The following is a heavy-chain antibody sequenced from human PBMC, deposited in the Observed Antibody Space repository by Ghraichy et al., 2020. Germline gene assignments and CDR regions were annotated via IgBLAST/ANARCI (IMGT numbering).Heavy chain of an antibody. CDR3: ATESGTYDFDY. Sequence: LSLTCAASGFTFSNYAMTWVRQAPGRGLEWVSGISGSGSNTYYTNSVKGRFTISRDNSKNTVYLQMNSLRAEDTAVYYCATESGTYDFDYWGQGTLVTVSS. D-gene: IGHD1-26*01. V-gene: IGHV3-23*01. J-gene: IGHJ4*02. CDR1: GFTFSNYA. CDR2: ISGSGSNT.